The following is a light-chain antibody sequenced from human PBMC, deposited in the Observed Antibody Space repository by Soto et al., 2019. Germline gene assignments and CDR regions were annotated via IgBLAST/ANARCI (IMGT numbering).Light chain of an antibody. V-gene: IGLV1-51*01. CDR1: TSDLGNNF. Sequence: QSVLTQPPAVSAAPGQKVTISCSGSTSDLGNNFVSWYQHLPGTAPKLLIYDDNRRPSGIPDRFSGSKSGTSATLDITGLQTGDEADYYCVSWDSSLSGVLFGGGTKVTVL. CDR3: VSWDSSLSGVL. CDR2: DDN. J-gene: IGLJ2*01.